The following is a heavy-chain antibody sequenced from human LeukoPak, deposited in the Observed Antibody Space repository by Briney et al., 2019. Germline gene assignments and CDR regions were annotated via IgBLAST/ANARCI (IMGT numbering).Heavy chain of an antibody. V-gene: IGHV3-23*01. CDR3: SRRDYYYDSSGQYYFDF. J-gene: IGHJ4*02. D-gene: IGHD3-22*01. Sequence: GGSLRLSCAASGFTFSSYAMSWVRQAPGKGLEWVSAISGSGGSTYYADSVKGRFTISRDNSKNTLYLQMNSLRAEDTAVYYCSRRDYYYDSSGQYYFDFWGQGPLVTVSS. CDR2: ISGSGGST. CDR1: GFTFSSYA.